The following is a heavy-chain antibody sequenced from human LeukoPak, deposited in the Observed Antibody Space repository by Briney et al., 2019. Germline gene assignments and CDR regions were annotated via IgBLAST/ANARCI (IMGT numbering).Heavy chain of an antibody. D-gene: IGHD1-26*01. Sequence: GESLKISCKGSGYTFTSYWIAWVRQMPGKGLEWMGIIYPGDSDTRYSPSFQGQVTISADKSISTAYLQWSSLKASDTAMYYCARPADGSYYNYFDYWGQGTLSPSPQ. J-gene: IGHJ4*02. CDR2: IYPGDSDT. CDR3: ARPADGSYYNYFDY. V-gene: IGHV5-51*01. CDR1: GYTFTSYW.